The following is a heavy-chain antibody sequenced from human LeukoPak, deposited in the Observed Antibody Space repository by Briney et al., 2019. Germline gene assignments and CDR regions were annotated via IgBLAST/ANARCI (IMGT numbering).Heavy chain of an antibody. CDR3: ARDSGTQGPYYYGLDV. V-gene: IGHV3-9*01. CDR1: GFTFDDYA. J-gene: IGHJ6*02. D-gene: IGHD1-7*01. Sequence: HPGRSLRLSCAASGFTFDDYAMHWVRQAPGKGLEWVSSIRWNSGSIGYADSVKGRFTISRDNAKNSLYLQMNSLRPEDTALYYCARDSGTQGPYYYGLDVWGQGTTVTVSS. CDR2: IRWNSGSI.